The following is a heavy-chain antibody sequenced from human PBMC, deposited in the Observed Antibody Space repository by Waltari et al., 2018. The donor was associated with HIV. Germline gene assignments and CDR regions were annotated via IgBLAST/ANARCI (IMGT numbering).Heavy chain of an antibody. CDR2: IYHSGST. CDR3: AREGTYGGTARPEKGLDS. V-gene: IGHV4-59*01. Sequence: QVQLQESGPGLVKPSETLSLTCTVSGGFINNYYWNWIRQPPGKGLEWSGYIYHSGSTNPNPPFKSRVPISVDTSRNAFSLKLTSVTAADTAVYYCAREGTYGGTARPEKGLDSWGQGILVSVSS. CDR1: GGFINNYY. D-gene: IGHD6-6*01. J-gene: IGHJ4*02.